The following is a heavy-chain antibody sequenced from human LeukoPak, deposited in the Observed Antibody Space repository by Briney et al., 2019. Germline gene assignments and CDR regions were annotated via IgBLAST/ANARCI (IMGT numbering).Heavy chain of an antibody. CDR3: ARAVGPYDY. CDR1: GITFSTFA. D-gene: IGHD3-10*01. V-gene: IGHV3-23*01. Sequence: GGSLRLSCACSGITFSTFAMSWVRQAPGKGLEWVSGVSGSGGSTYYADSVKGRFTISRDNSKNTLYLQMNSLRAEDTAVYFCARAVGPYDYWGQGTLVTVSS. CDR2: VSGSGGST. J-gene: IGHJ4*02.